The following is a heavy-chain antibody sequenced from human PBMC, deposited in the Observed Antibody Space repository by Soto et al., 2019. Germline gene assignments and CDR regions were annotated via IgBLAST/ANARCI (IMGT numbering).Heavy chain of an antibody. CDR2: ISGYNGNT. Sequence: QVQLLQSGAEVKKPGASVRVSCTASGYTFTRYGISWLRQAPGQGLEWMGWISGYNGNTKVAPKFQGRVIMTTATAANTAHMELRSLTSDDTAVYYCARGSAYSTPWSFDSWGQGTLVTVSS. CDR3: ARGSAYSTPWSFDS. CDR1: GYTFTRYG. D-gene: IGHD2-8*01. J-gene: IGHJ4*02. V-gene: IGHV1-18*01.